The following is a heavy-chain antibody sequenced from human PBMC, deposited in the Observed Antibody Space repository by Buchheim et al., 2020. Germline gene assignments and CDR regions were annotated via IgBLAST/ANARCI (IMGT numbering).Heavy chain of an antibody. J-gene: IGHJ6*02. D-gene: IGHD3-10*01. CDR2: IYYSGST. CDR1: GGSISSGGYY. Sequence: QVQLQESGPGLVKPSQTLSLTCTVSGGSISSGGYYWSWIRQHPGKGLEWIGYIYYSGSTYYNPSLKSRVTISVDTSKNQFSMELSSVTAAETAVYYCAKKFVRGVIKGYYYYYYGMDVWGQGTT. CDR3: AKKFVRGVIKGYYYYYYGMDV. V-gene: IGHV4-31*03.